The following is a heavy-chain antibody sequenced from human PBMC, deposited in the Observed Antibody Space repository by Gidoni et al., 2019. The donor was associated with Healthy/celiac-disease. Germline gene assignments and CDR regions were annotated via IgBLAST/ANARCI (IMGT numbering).Heavy chain of an antibody. CDR1: GFTFSSYS. V-gene: IGHV3-48*02. Sequence: EVKLVESGGGLVQPGGSLRLSCAASGFTFSSYSMNWVRQAPGKGLEWVSCISSSSSTIYDADSVKGRFTISRDNAKNSLYLQMNSLRDEDAAVYYFARDGNYYDSSGYHWGQGTLVTVSS. D-gene: IGHD3-22*01. CDR3: ARDGNYYDSSGYH. CDR2: ISSSSSTI. J-gene: IGHJ4*02.